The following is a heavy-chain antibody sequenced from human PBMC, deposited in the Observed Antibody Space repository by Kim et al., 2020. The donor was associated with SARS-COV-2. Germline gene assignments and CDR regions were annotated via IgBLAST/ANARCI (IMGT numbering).Heavy chain of an antibody. Sequence: GGSLRLSCAASGFTFSSYGMHWVRQAPGKGLEWVAVIWYDGSNKYYADSVKGRFTISRDNSKNTLYLQMNSLRAEDTAVYYCAKGAYGDYVLNPEDAFDIWGQGTMVTVSS. V-gene: IGHV3-33*06. D-gene: IGHD4-17*01. CDR1: GFTFSSYG. J-gene: IGHJ3*02. CDR3: AKGAYGDYVLNPEDAFDI. CDR2: IWYDGSNK.